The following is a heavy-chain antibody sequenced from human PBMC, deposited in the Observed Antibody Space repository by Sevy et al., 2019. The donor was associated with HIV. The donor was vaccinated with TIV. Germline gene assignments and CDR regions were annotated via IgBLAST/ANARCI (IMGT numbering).Heavy chain of an antibody. J-gene: IGHJ4*02. CDR2: TIPMFGTA. CDR3: ARSISWYASFDY. CDR1: GRTFSSSA. V-gene: IGHV1-69*13. D-gene: IGHD6-13*01. Sequence: ASVKVSCKASGRTFSSSAINWVRQAPGQGLEWMGGTIPMFGTANYVQKFQGRVTITADESTSTAYMELSSLRSEDTAVYYCARSISWYASFDYWGQGTLVTVSS.